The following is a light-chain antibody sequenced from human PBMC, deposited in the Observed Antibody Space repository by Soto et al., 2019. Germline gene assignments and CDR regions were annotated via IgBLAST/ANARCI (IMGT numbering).Light chain of an antibody. Sequence: QSALTQPASVSGPPGQSITISCTGTSSDVGASNYVSWYQHHPGKAHRLVIYDVTNRPSGISDRFSGSKSGNTASLTISGLLAEDEADYYCTSYTSISTYVFGTGTKLTVL. V-gene: IGLV2-14*01. CDR3: TSYTSISTYV. J-gene: IGLJ1*01. CDR1: SSDVGASNY. CDR2: DVT.